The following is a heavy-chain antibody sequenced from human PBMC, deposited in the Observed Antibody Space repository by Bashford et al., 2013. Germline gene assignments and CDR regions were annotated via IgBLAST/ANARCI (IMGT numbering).Heavy chain of an antibody. D-gene: IGHD1-14*01. V-gene: IGHV3-30-3*01. CDR3: ARDLYNGLYFDY. Sequence: GGSLRLSCAASGFTFSSYAMHWVRQAPGKGLEWVAVISYDGSNKYYADSVKGRFTISRDNSKNTLYLQMNSLRAEDTAVYYCARDLYNGLYFDYWGQGTLVTVSS. CDR1: GFTFSSYA. CDR2: ISYDGSNK. J-gene: IGHJ4*02.